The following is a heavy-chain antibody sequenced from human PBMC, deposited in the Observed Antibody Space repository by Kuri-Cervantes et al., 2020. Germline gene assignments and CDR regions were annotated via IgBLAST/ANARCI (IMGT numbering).Heavy chain of an antibody. CDR1: GGSISSNNYY. CDR2: IYYSGNT. Sequence: SETLSLTCTVSGGSISSNNYYWGWIRQPPGKGLEWIGSIYYSGNTYYNPSLQTRVTISVDTSKNQFSLKLSSVTAAGTAVYYCATTKRYGDPRAFGIWGQGTMVTVSS. D-gene: IGHD4-17*01. CDR3: ATTKRYGDPRAFGI. J-gene: IGHJ3*02. V-gene: IGHV4-39*01.